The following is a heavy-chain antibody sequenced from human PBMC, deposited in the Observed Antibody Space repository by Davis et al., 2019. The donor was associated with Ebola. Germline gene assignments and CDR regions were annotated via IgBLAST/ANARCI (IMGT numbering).Heavy chain of an antibody. CDR3: ARVQTGYYYDSSDSPSWFDP. D-gene: IGHD3-22*01. CDR1: GDTFVSYA. J-gene: IGHJ5*02. V-gene: IGHV1-69*13. Sequence: SVKVSCKASGDTFVSYAVSWVRQAPGQGLEWMGGIIPMLRSPKYAQNFQGRVTITADESTKTVYMELASLRSEDTAVYYCARVQTGYYYDSSDSPSWFDPWGQGTLVIVSS. CDR2: IIPMLRSP.